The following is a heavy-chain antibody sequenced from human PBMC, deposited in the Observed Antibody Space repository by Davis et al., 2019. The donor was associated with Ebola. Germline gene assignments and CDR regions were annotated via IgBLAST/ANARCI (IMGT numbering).Heavy chain of an antibody. J-gene: IGHJ3*02. CDR2: IYPYNSDT. CDR3: ARARYSSSRDDASNI. CDR1: GYYQASFDHYW. D-gene: IGHD2-2*01. V-gene: IGHV5-51*01. Sequence: GESLKIPCKGFGYYQASFDHYWIGWVRQMPGKGLEWKGIIYPYNSDTRYSPSFEGHVTISVDRSITTAYLQWSSLKASDTAVYYCARARYSSSRDDASNIWGQGTMVIVSS.